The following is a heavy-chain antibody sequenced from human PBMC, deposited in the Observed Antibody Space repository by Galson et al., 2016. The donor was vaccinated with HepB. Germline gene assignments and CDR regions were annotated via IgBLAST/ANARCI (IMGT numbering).Heavy chain of an antibody. Sequence: SVKVSCKGFGYTFSSYTMMWVRQAPGHGLEWMGGINSYTGNPTYAQGLTGRFVFSVDTSVSTAYLHIDSLKPEDTAVYFCANTYDSTGYYADYWGQGTLPTFSS. D-gene: IGHD3-22*01. CDR1: GYTFSSYT. V-gene: IGHV7-4-1*01. CDR2: INSYTGNP. J-gene: IGHJ4*02. CDR3: ANTYDSTGYYADY.